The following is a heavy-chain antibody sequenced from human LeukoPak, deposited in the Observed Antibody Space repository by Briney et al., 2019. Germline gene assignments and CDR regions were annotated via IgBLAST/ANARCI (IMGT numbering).Heavy chain of an antibody. Sequence: PGGSLRLSCAASGFTVSNYMSWVRQAPGKGLEWVSSIYSAAGTYYADSVKGRFTISRDNSKNTLYLQMNSLRAEDTAVYYCATSVRLNDALDIWGQGTMVTVSS. CDR3: ATSVRLNDALDI. D-gene: IGHD6-25*01. CDR1: GFTVSNY. CDR2: IYSAAGT. V-gene: IGHV3-53*01. J-gene: IGHJ3*02.